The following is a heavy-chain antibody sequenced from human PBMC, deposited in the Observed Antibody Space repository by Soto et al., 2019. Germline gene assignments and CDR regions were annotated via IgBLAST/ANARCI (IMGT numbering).Heavy chain of an antibody. V-gene: IGHV3-30*18. Sequence: GGSLRLSCAASGFTFSNYGMHWVRQAPGKGLEWVAVISYDGSNKYYADSVKGRFTISRDNSKNTLYLQMNSLRAEDTAVYYCAKRFRGYSGYQGFYFDYWGQGTLVTVSS. CDR3: AKRFRGYSGYQGFYFDY. D-gene: IGHD5-12*01. J-gene: IGHJ4*02. CDR1: GFTFSNYG. CDR2: ISYDGSNK.